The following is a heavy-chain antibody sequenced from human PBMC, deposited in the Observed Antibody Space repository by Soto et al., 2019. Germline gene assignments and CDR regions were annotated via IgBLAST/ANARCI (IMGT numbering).Heavy chain of an antibody. CDR3: AKDRCGARCYYYGMDV. CDR2: ISYDGSNK. D-gene: IGHD2-21*01. CDR1: GFTFSSYG. V-gene: IGHV3-30*18. Sequence: GSLRLSCAASGFTFSSYGMHWVRQAPGKGLEWVAVISYDGSNKYYADSVKGRFTISRDNSKNTLYLQMNSLRAEDTAVYYCAKDRCGARCYYYGMDVWGQGTTVTVSS. J-gene: IGHJ6*02.